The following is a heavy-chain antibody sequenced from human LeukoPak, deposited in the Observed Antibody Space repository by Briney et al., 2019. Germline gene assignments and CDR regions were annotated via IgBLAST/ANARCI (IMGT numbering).Heavy chain of an antibody. D-gene: IGHD3-10*01. J-gene: IGHJ4*02. Sequence: GGSLRLSCAASGFTFSNARMSWVRQAPGKGLEWVSYISSSGSTIYYADSVKGRFTISRDNAKNSLYLQMNSLRAEDTAVYYCARVVVRGVHNQLDYWGQGTLVTASS. V-gene: IGHV3-48*04. CDR2: ISSSGSTI. CDR1: GFTFSNAR. CDR3: ARVVVRGVHNQLDY.